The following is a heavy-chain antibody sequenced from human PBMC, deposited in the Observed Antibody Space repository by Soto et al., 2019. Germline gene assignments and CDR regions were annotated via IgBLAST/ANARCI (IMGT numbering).Heavy chain of an antibody. CDR3: AGMPYTSGLRFDP. CDR2: IYQSGVT. J-gene: IGHJ5*02. D-gene: IGHD6-19*01. Sequence: TLSLTCNMSGDSYSISTYSWSWIRQPPGKALQWIGFIYQSGVTSYNPSLASRVSISLDRSNNQCSLKLKSVTAADTAVYFCAGMPYTSGLRFDPCGPGTLLTVSS. CDR1: GDSYSISTYS. V-gene: IGHV4-30-2*01.